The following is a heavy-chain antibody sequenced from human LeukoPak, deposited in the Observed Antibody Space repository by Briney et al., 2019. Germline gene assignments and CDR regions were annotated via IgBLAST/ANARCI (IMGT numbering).Heavy chain of an antibody. CDR2: IYHSGST. CDR3: AGYQLPMGWFDP. Sequence: SETLSLTCTVSGGSISSSSYYWGWIRQPPGKGLEWIGSIYHSGSTYYNPSLKSRVTISVDTSKNQFSLKLSSVTAADTAVYYCAGYQLPMGWFDPWGQGTPVTVSS. CDR1: GGSISSSSYY. J-gene: IGHJ5*02. D-gene: IGHD2-2*01. V-gene: IGHV4-39*07.